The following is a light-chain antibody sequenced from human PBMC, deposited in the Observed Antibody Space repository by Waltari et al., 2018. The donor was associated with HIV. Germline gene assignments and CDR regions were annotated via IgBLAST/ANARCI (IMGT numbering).Light chain of an antibody. CDR1: SGHSSFA. J-gene: IGLJ2*01. CDR2: VDSDGSH. V-gene: IGLV4-69*01. Sequence: PVVTQSSSASASLGASVRLTCTLSSGHSSFAIAWHQQLPEKGPQFLLKVDSDGSHIRGDGIPDSFSGSSSGTGRCLTSSNLQSDDEADYYCQTWGAGAVVFGGGTRLTVL. CDR3: QTWGAGAVV.